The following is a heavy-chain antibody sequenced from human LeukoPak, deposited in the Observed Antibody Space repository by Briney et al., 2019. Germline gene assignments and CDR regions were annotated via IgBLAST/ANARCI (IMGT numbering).Heavy chain of an antibody. J-gene: IGHJ6*03. CDR2: ISTYNGNT. D-gene: IGHD6-13*01. Sequence: ASVKVSCKASGYTFTSYGISWVRQAPGQGPGWMGWISTYNGNTNYAQKFQDRVTMTTDTSTSTAYMEMRSLRSDDTAVYYCARGYSSSWPYYYYYYYMDVWGKGTTVTVSS. CDR1: GYTFTSYG. CDR3: ARGYSSSWPYYYYYYYMDV. V-gene: IGHV1-18*01.